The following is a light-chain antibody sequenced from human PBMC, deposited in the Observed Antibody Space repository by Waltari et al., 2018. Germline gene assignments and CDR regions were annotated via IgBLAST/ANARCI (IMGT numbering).Light chain of an antibody. CDR1: SSNIGRDI. CDR2: NNN. CDR3: AAWDDSLNGVV. Sequence: QSVLTQSPSASGTSGQRVTISCSGSSSNIGRDIVNWYRHLPGTAPKLLIYNNNQRPSGVPDRFSGSKSGTSASLAISGLQSEDEADDYWAAWDDSLNGVVFGGGTKLSVL. V-gene: IGLV1-44*01. J-gene: IGLJ2*01.